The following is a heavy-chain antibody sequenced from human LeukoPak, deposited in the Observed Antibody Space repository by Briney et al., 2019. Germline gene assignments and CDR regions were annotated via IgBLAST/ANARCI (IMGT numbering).Heavy chain of an antibody. CDR2: INHSGST. CDR3: ARLAYSSSY. V-gene: IGHV4-34*01. D-gene: IGHD6-6*01. Sequence: SETLSLTCAVYGGSFSGYYWSWIRQPPGKGLEWIGEINHSGSTNYNPSLKSRVTISVDTSKNQFSLKLSSVTAADTAVYYCARLAYSSSYWGQGTLVTVSS. CDR1: GGSFSGYY. J-gene: IGHJ4*02.